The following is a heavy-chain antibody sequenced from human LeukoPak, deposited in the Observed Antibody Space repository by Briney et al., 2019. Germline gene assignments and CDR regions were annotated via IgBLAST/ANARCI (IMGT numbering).Heavy chain of an antibody. CDR2: IYYSGST. V-gene: IGHV4-59*01. CDR3: ARDRGISGFSNYFDY. J-gene: IGHJ4*02. Sequence: SETLSLTCTVSGSSISSYYWSWIRQPPGKGLEWIGYIYYSGSTNYNPSLKSRVTISVDTSKNQFSLKLSSVTAADTAVYYCARDRGISGFSNYFDYWGQGTLVTVSS. CDR1: GSSISSYY. D-gene: IGHD6-13*01.